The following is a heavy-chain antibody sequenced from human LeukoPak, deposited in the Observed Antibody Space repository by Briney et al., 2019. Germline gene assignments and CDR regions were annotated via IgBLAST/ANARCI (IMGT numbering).Heavy chain of an antibody. V-gene: IGHV3-74*01. CDR3: VRDSSKWYYDY. CDR2: IKSDGSST. J-gene: IGHJ4*02. D-gene: IGHD6-13*01. Sequence: GGSLRLSCAASGFMFSRYWMHWVRQAPGKGLVWVSHIKSDGSSTTYADSVKGRFTISRDNAKSTLYLQTNSLRVEDTAVYYCVRDSSKWYYDYWGQGTLVTVSS. CDR1: GFMFSRYW.